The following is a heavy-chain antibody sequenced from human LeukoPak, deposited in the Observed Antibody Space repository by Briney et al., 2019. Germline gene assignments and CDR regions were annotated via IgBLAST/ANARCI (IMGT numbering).Heavy chain of an antibody. Sequence: GGSLRLSCAASGFIFSNFAITSVRLDPRKWMECVSSITGSDGTNYNAASVKARLTTSRDNPQTRLYLQMNSLRPEDTAVYYWPKDPNGDYVVAFVPWGQGTLVTVSS. CDR1: GFIFSNFA. D-gene: IGHD4-17*01. CDR2: ITGSDGTN. J-gene: IGHJ5*02. CDR3: PKDPNGDYVVAFVP. V-gene: IGHV3-23*01.